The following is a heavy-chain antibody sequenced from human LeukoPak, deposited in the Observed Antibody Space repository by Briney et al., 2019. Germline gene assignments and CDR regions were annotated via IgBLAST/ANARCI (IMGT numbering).Heavy chain of an antibody. Sequence: ASVKVSCKASGNSFTSDYMHWVRQAPGQGLEWMGWINPNSGGTNYAQKFQGRVTMTRDTSISTAYMELSRLRSDDTAVYYCARGNYDILTGYYSGTPYYYMDVWGKGTTVTISS. D-gene: IGHD3-9*01. CDR1: GNSFTSDY. CDR2: INPNSGGT. CDR3: ARGNYDILTGYYSGTPYYYMDV. V-gene: IGHV1-2*02. J-gene: IGHJ6*03.